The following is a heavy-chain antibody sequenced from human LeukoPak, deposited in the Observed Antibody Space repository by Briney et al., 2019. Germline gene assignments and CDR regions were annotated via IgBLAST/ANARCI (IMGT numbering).Heavy chain of an antibody. Sequence: RGSLRLSCAASGFTFSSYAMSWVRQAPGKGLEWVSAISGSGGSTYYADSVKGRFTISRDNSRDTLYLQMNSLRAEDTAVYYCAKGYYDYVWGSYYFDYWGQGTLVTVSS. D-gene: IGHD3-16*01. J-gene: IGHJ4*02. CDR2: ISGSGGST. CDR1: GFTFSSYA. CDR3: AKGYYDYVWGSYYFDY. V-gene: IGHV3-23*01.